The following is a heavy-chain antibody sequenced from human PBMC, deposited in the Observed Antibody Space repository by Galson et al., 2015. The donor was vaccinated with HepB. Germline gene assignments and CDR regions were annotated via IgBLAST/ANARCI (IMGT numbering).Heavy chain of an antibody. CDR2: ISSSSSTI. CDR3: AREPRRGSSSFGGGTNVNDAFDI. CDR1: GFTFSSYS. J-gene: IGHJ3*02. D-gene: IGHD6-6*01. Sequence: SLRLSCAASGFTFSSYSMNWVRQAPGKGLEWVSYISSSSSTIYYADSVKGRFTISRDNAKNSLYLQMNSLRAEDTAVYYCAREPRRGSSSFGGGTNVNDAFDIWGQGTMVTVSS. V-gene: IGHV3-48*01.